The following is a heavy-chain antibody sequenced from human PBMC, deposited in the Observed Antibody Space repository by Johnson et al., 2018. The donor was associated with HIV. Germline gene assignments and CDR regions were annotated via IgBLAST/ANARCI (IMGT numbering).Heavy chain of an antibody. J-gene: IGHJ3*02. CDR1: GLTFSDYY. CDR2: ISRSGSTI. Sequence: QVQLVESGGGLVQPGGSLRLSCAAPGLTFSDYYMTWIRQAPGKGLEWVSYISRSGSTITYADSVKGRFTISRDNTKNSLYLQMNSLRAEDTAVYYCARAGVVFSTASHDAFDIWGQGTMVTVSS. D-gene: IGHD2-21*01. CDR3: ARAGVVFSTASHDAFDI. V-gene: IGHV3-11*04.